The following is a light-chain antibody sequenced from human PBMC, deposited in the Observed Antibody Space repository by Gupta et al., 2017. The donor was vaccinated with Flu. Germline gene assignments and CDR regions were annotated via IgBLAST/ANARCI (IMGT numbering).Light chain of an antibody. CDR3: MHGDT. V-gene: IGKV2-28*01. Sequence: IVMTQSPLSLSVTPGEPASISCRSSQSVLHGNGYHYLDWDLQKPGQSPQLLIYLVSNRASGVADRFSGSGSATDFTRKSSRVEAEDVGRYDGMHGDTFGQGTKLEI. J-gene: IGKJ2*01. CDR1: QSVLHGNGYHY. CDR2: LVS.